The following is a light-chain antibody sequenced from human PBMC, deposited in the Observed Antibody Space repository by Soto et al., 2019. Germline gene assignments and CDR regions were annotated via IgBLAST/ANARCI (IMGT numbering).Light chain of an antibody. CDR3: QQFESSVT. CDR1: QSVSSTF. CDR2: GAS. Sequence: EIVLTQSPGSLSLSPGERATLSCRASQSVSSTFFAWYQQRPGQAPRLLMYGASSRATGIPERFSGSGSGTDFTLTISRLEPEDFAVYYCQQFESSVTFGQGTKGEIK. V-gene: IGKV3-20*01. J-gene: IGKJ1*01.